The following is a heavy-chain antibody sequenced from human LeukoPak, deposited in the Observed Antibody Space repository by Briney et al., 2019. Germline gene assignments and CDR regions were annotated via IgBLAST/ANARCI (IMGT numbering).Heavy chain of an antibody. CDR1: GFTFSSYG. CDR3: AKAQNYYGSGSYDY. D-gene: IGHD3-10*01. CDR2: IRYDGSNK. V-gene: IGHV3-30*02. J-gene: IGHJ4*02. Sequence: GGSLRLSCAASGFTFSSYGMHWVRQAPGKGLEWVAFIRYDGSNKYYAASVTGRFTISRDNSKNTLYLQMNSLRAEDTAVYYCAKAQNYYGSGSYDYWGQGTLVTVSS.